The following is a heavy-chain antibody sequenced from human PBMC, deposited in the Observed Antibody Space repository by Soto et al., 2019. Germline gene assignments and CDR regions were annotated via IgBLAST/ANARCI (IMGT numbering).Heavy chain of an antibody. J-gene: IGHJ3*02. D-gene: IGHD3-22*01. CDR2: ISSTGGHT. V-gene: IGHV3-23*01. CDR3: AKYYYDSSDSRGASDI. CDR1: GFTFSSYA. Sequence: EVQLLESGGGLVQPGGSLRLSCAASGFTFSSYAMNWVRQAPGKGLEWVSAISSTGGHTFYADSVKGRFTSSRDNSKSTLYLQMNSLRPEDTAIYYWAKYYYDSSDSRGASDIWGQGTMVTVSS.